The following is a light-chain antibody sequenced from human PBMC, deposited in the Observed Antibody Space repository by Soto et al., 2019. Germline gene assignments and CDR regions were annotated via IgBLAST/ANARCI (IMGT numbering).Light chain of an antibody. J-gene: IGKJ1*01. Sequence: EVVMTQSPATLSVSPGERATLSCRASQSVSTNLAWYQQKPGQAPRLLIYGASGRATAIPARFSGSGSGTEFTLTISTLQSEDCAVYYCQQYDKWPETFGQGTKVETK. CDR2: GAS. V-gene: IGKV3D-15*01. CDR1: QSVSTN. CDR3: QQYDKWPET.